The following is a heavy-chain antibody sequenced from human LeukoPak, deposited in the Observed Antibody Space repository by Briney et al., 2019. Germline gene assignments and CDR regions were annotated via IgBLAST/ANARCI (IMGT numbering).Heavy chain of an antibody. CDR3: AKEGIYDYGGFDP. J-gene: IGHJ5*02. Sequence: GRSLRLSCAASGFTFSSYGMHWVRQAPGKGLEWVAVISYDGSNKYYADSVKGRFTISRDNSKNTLCLQMNSLRAEDTAVYYCAKEGIYDYGGFDPWGQGTLVTVSS. CDR2: ISYDGSNK. V-gene: IGHV3-30*18. D-gene: IGHD4-17*01. CDR1: GFTFSSYG.